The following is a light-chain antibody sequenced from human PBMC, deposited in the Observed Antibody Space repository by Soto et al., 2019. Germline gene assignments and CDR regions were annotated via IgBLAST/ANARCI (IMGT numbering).Light chain of an antibody. CDR1: EGIRSD. CDR3: LQNYNYPWT. Sequence: AIHITQSPASLAASVGDRVTITCRASEGIRSDLGWYQQKPGKAPKLLIYAASSLQSGVPSRFSGSGSGTDFTLTISRLQPEDFATYYCLQNYNYPWTFGQGTKVDIK. V-gene: IGKV1-6*01. CDR2: AAS. J-gene: IGKJ1*01.